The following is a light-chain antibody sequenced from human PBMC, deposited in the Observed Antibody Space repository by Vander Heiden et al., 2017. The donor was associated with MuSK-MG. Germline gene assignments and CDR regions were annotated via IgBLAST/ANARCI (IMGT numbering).Light chain of an antibody. CDR3: QQTYSSQLT. V-gene: IGKV1-39*01. Sequence: DIQMTQTPSSLSASVGDRVAITCRARQNISTYLNWYKQKPGKAPRLLIFAATTLQGGVPSRCSGSGSGTDSTLASSNVQPEDFVTYHCQQTYSSQLTFGGGTTVEI. CDR1: QNISTY. CDR2: AAT. J-gene: IGKJ4*01.